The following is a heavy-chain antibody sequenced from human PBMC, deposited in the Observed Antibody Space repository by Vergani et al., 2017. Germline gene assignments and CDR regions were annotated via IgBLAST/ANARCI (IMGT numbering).Heavy chain of an antibody. D-gene: IGHD2-21*01. Sequence: EVHLLESGGGLVQPGGSRRPSCAGAGFTFDTYTMAYVRQAPGKGLEWVATTSRGGGDIFYADSVKGRFTISRDNSKNTLFLQMNSLKDEDTAVYYCTTAWGLYCLHGEYFQYWGRGTLVSVSS. CDR3: TTAWGLYCLHGEYFQY. CDR1: GFTFDTYT. V-gene: IGHV3-23*01. CDR2: TSRGGGDI. J-gene: IGHJ1*01.